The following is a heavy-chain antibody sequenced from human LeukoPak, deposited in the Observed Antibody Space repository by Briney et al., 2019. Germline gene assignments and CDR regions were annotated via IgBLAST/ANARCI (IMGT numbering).Heavy chain of an antibody. CDR2: ISAYNGNT. Sequence: ASVKVSCKASGYTFTSYGISWVRQAPGQGLEWMGWISAYNGNTNYAQKLQGRVTMTTDTSTSTAYMELRSLRSDDTAVYYCARGQPLIIDDILTGYFNWFDPWGQGTLVTVSS. D-gene: IGHD3-9*01. CDR3: ARGQPLIIDDILTGYFNWFDP. V-gene: IGHV1-18*01. J-gene: IGHJ5*02. CDR1: GYTFTSYG.